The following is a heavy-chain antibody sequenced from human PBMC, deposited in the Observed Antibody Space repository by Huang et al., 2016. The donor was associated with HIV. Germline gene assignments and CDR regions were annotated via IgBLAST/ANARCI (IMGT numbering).Heavy chain of an antibody. D-gene: IGHD1-26*01. J-gene: IGHJ3*02. V-gene: IGHV3-49*05. CDR3: TRDRRYSGRNPDAFDI. Sequence: EVQLVESGGGLVKPGRSLRLSCTASGFTFGDYAMNWFRQDPGKGLEWVGFIRSKAYGGTTEYAASVKGRFTISRDDSKTIAYLQMNSLKIEDTAVYYCTRDRRYSGRNPDAFDIWGQGTMVTVSS. CDR2: IRSKAYGGTT. CDR1: GFTFGDYA.